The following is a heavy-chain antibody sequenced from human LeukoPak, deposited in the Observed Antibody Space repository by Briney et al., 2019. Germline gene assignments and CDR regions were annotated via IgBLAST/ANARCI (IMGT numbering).Heavy chain of an antibody. Sequence: PSETLCLTCTVSGGSISSYYWSWIRQPPGKGLEWIGYIYYSGSTNYNPSLKSRVTISVDTTKNQSSLKLSSVTAADTAVYYCARAVDCTNGVCYSPGAYYYYYMDVWGKGTTVTVSS. CDR1: GGSISSYY. J-gene: IGHJ6*03. V-gene: IGHV4-59*01. CDR2: IYYSGST. CDR3: ARAVDCTNGVCYSPGAYYYYYMDV. D-gene: IGHD2-8*01.